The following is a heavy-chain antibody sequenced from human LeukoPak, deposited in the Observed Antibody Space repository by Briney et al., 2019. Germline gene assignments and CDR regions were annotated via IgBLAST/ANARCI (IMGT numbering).Heavy chain of an antibody. CDR3: AKVKYCSGTSCQWEQWLAGAGFFGY. J-gene: IGHJ4*02. CDR2: IRYDGSNK. V-gene: IGHV3-30*02. Sequence: PGGSLRLSCAASGFTFSNYVMHWVRQAPGKGLEWVAYIRYDGSNKYYADSVKRRFTISRDNSKNTLYLQMNSLRGEDTAVYYCAKVKYCSGTSCQWEQWLAGAGFFGYWGQGTLVTVSS. D-gene: IGHD2-2*01. CDR1: GFTFSNYV.